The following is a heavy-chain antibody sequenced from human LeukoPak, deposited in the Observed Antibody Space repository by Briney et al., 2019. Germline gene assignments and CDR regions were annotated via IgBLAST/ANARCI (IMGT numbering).Heavy chain of an antibody. CDR3: AQTTGWPGFDV. D-gene: IGHD6-19*01. CDR2: IYNGRNT. CDR1: GASTSDKY. J-gene: IGHJ4*02. V-gene: IGHV4-59*08. Sequence: SETLSLTCSASGASTSDKYWSWTRQSPGRTLEWIGHIYNGRNTKYNPSLTSRVTISVDTSRNQFSLSLTSVTAADTAMYYCAQTTGWPGFDVWGPGALVTVSS.